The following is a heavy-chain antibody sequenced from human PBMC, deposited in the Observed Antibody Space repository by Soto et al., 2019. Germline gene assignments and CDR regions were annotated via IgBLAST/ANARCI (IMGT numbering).Heavy chain of an antibody. J-gene: IGHJ4*02. D-gene: IGHD4-17*01. CDR1: GVTFTSYE. CDR2: ISSGGSTI. V-gene: IGHV3-48*03. Sequence: GGSLRLSCIASGVTFTSYEMNWVRQAPGRGLEWVSSISSGGSTIYYADSVQGRFTISRDNAKNSLYLQMTSLRAEDTAVYYCAGASYDYHNAFGFWGQGTLVTVSS. CDR3: AGASYDYHNAFGF.